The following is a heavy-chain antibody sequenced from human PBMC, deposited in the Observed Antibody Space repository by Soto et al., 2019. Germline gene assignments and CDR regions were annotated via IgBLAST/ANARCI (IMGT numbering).Heavy chain of an antibody. Sequence: GGSLRLSCVGSGFIFSSFTMTWVRQAPGMGLQYLASISKSSSLIYYADSVRGRFIISRDNSKDSVFLQMYSLRAEDTAMYYYVRGDDRVDWGQGTLVTVSS. V-gene: IGHV3-21*01. D-gene: IGHD1-1*01. J-gene: IGHJ4*02. CDR2: ISKSSSLI. CDR3: VRGDDRVD. CDR1: GFIFSSFT.